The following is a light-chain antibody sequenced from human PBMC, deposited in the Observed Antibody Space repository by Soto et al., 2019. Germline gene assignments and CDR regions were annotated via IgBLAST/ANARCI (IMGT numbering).Light chain of an antibody. CDR2: KAS. CDR1: QSISSW. Sequence: DIQMTQSPSTLAPSVGDRVTSTCRASQSISSWLAWYQQKPGKAPKLLIYKASFLEGGVPSRFSGSGSGTEFTLTISSLQPDDFASYYCQHYDSFSATFGQGTKGDIK. CDR3: QHYDSFSAT. J-gene: IGKJ2*01. V-gene: IGKV1-5*03.